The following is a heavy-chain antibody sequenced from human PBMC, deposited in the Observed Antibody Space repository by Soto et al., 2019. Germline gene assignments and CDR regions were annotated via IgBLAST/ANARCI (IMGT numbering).Heavy chain of an antibody. D-gene: IGHD1-26*01. J-gene: IGHJ6*01. V-gene: IGHV3-48*01. CDR3: ARAHPVEEVGYYYYYYGMDV. CDR2: ISSSSSTI. Sequence: EVQLVESGGGLVQPGGSLRLSCAASGFTFSSYSMNWVRQAPGKGLEWVSYISSSSSTIYYADSVKGRFTISRDNAKNSLYLQMNSLRAEDTAVYYCARAHPVEEVGYYYYYYGMDVW. CDR1: GFTFSSYS.